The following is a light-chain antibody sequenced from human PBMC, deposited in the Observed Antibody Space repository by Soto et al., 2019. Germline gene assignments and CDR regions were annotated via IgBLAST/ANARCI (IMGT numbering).Light chain of an antibody. Sequence: EIVMTHSPATLSVSPGERAALSCSASQSVSSNLAWYQQKPGQAPRLLIYGASTRATGIPARFSGSGSGTEFTLTISSLQSEDFAVYYCQQYNNWPPITFGQGTDWRL. J-gene: IGKJ5*01. CDR2: GAS. V-gene: IGKV3-15*01. CDR1: QSVSSN. CDR3: QQYNNWPPIT.